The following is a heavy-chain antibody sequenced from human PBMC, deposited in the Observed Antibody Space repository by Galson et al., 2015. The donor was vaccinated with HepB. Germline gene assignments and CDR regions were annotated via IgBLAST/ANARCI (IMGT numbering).Heavy chain of an antibody. D-gene: IGHD1-1*01. CDR2: FDPEDGET. CDR1: GYTLTELS. V-gene: IGHV1-24*01. Sequence: SVKVSCKVSGYTLTELSMHWGRQAPGKGLEWMGGFDPEDGETIYAQKFQGRVTMTEDTSTDTAYMELSSLRSEDTAVYYCATDRAGTTSPGYGGQGTLVTVYS. CDR3: ATDRAGTTSPGY. J-gene: IGHJ4*02.